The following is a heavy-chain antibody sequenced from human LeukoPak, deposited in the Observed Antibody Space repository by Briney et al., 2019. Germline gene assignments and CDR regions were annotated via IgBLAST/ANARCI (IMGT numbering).Heavy chain of an antibody. J-gene: IGHJ5*02. D-gene: IGHD3-10*01. CDR3: ARGYGSGSYST. Sequence: SETPSLTCSISGGSIGSSYFSWIRQPAGKGLEWIGRICTSGTTIYNPSLESRVSMSIDTATNQFSLKVNSVTAADTAVYFCARGYGSGSYSTWGQGTLVSVSS. V-gene: IGHV4-4*07. CDR2: ICTSGTT. CDR1: GGSIGSSY.